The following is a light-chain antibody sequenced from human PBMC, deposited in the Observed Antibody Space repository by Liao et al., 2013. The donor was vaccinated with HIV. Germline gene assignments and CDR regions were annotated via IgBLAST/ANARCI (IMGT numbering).Light chain of an antibody. CDR2: QDS. V-gene: IGLV3-21*04. J-gene: IGLJ3*02. CDR3: QVWDSSSDLGV. Sequence: SYELTQPPSVSVAPGKTARITCGGNNIGSKSVHWYQQKPGQSPVLVIYQDSKRPSGIPERFSGSNSGNTATLTISRVEAGDEADYYCQVWDSSSDLGVFGGGTKLTVL. CDR1: NIGSKS.